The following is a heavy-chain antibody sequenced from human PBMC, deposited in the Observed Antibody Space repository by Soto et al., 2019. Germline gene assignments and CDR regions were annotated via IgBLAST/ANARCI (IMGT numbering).Heavy chain of an antibody. J-gene: IGHJ4*02. CDR2: ISAFNGNT. CDR1: GYTFNSYG. V-gene: IGHV1-18*04. Sequence: QVQLVQSGAEVKKPGASVKVSCKASGYTFNSYGISWVRQAPGQGLEWMGWISAFNGNTNYAQKFQGRVTMTKDTSTSTAYMELRSPRTDDTATYYCARAYNIGRRTPGYWGQGTLVTVSS. CDR3: ARAYNIGRRTPGY. D-gene: IGHD1-20*01.